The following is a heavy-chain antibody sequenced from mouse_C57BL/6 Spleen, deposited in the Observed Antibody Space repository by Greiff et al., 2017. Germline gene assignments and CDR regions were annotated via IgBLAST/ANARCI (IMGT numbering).Heavy chain of an antibody. CDR3: ARVGTTVVDWYFDV. Sequence: QVQLQQPGAELVMPGASVKLSCKASGYTFTSYWMHWVKQRPGQGLEWIGEIDPSDSYTNYNQKFKGKSTLTVDKSSSTAYMQLSSLTSEDSAVYYCARVGTTVVDWYFDVWGTETTGTGSS. J-gene: IGHJ1*03. V-gene: IGHV1-69*01. CDR2: IDPSDSYT. CDR1: GYTFTSYW. D-gene: IGHD1-1*01.